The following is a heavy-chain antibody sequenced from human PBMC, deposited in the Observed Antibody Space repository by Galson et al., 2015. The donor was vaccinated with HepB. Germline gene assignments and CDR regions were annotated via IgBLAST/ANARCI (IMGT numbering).Heavy chain of an antibody. J-gene: IGHJ5*02. Sequence: SLRLSCAASGFTFSSYGMHWVRQAPGKGLEWVAVISYDGSNKYYADSVKGRFTISRDNSKNTLYLQMNSLRAEDTAVYYCAKAGGSGSLWGDGNWFDPWGQGTLVTVSS. V-gene: IGHV3-30*18. CDR1: GFTFSSYG. D-gene: IGHD3-10*01. CDR3: AKAGGSGSLWGDGNWFDP. CDR2: ISYDGSNK.